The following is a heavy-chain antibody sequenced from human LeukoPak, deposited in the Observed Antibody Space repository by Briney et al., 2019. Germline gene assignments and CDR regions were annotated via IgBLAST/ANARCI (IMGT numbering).Heavy chain of an antibody. Sequence: SETLSLTCTVSGGSISSSSYYWGWIRQPPGEGLEWIGTIFYSGNTYYNPSLKSRATISVDTSKNQFSLKVSSVTAADTAVYYCARHLIPTVPYSPFDYWGQGTLVTVSS. J-gene: IGHJ4*02. V-gene: IGHV4-39*01. D-gene: IGHD2-21*01. CDR2: IFYSGNT. CDR3: ARHLIPTVPYSPFDY. CDR1: GGSISSSSYY.